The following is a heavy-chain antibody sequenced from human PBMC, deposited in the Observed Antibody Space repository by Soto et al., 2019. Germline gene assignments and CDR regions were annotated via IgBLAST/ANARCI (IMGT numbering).Heavy chain of an antibody. D-gene: IGHD3-16*01. Sequence: EVQLLESGGGLVQPGGSLRLSCVAPGFTFGDYTMSWVRQAPGKALDWVSAIGPSGSSTYYADSVKGRFTISRDNSRYRLYLQINCLRAEDTALYYCVKGSRASRPYYFDCWGQGTLVTVSS. J-gene: IGHJ4*02. CDR1: GFTFGDYT. V-gene: IGHV3-23*01. CDR2: IGPSGSST. CDR3: VKGSRASRPYYFDC.